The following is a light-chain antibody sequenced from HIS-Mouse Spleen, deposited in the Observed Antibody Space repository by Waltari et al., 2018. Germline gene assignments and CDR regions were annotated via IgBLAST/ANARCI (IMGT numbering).Light chain of an antibody. CDR2: AAS. CDR3: QQLNSYPRT. CDR1: QGISSY. V-gene: IGKV1-9*01. J-gene: IGKJ1*01. Sequence: DIQLTQSPSFLSASVGDIVTITCRASQGISSYLALYQQKPGKATKLLIYAASTLQSGVPSRFSGSGSGTEFTLTISSLQPEDFATYYCQQLNSYPRTFGQGTKVEIK.